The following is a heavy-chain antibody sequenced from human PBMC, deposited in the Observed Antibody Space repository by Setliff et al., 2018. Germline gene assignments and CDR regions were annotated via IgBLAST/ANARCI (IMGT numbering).Heavy chain of an antibody. CDR2: IYASGST. D-gene: IGHD1-26*01. CDR1: GGSISSDSDY. CDR3: TKGRVGLAARAGY. Sequence: LSLTCTVSGGSISSDSDYWSWIRQSAGKGLEWIGRIYASGSTEYNPSLGSRVTISVDTSRNQSSLQLSSVTSADTAIYYCTKGRVGLAARAGYWGQGTLVTVSS. J-gene: IGHJ4*02. V-gene: IGHV4-61*02.